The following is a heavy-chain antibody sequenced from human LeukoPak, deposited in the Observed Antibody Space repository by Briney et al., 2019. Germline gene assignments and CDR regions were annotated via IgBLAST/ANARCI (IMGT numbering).Heavy chain of an antibody. V-gene: IGHV4-34*01. D-gene: IGHD2-15*01. J-gene: IGHJ4*02. CDR2: INHSGST. CDR3: ARSVLYCSGGSCYSYFDY. CDR1: GGSISSYY. Sequence: PSETLSLTCTVSGGSISSYYWSWIRQPPGKGLEWIGEINHSGSTNYNPSLKSRVTISVDTSKNQFSLKLSSVTAADTAVYYCARSVLYCSGGSCYSYFDYWGQGTLVTVSS.